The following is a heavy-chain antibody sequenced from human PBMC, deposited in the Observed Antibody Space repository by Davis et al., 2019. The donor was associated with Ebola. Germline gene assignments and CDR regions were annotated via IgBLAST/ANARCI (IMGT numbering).Heavy chain of an antibody. CDR3: ARVPGYCSSTSCYGNYYYGMDV. CDR1: GFTFSNYG. J-gene: IGHJ6*04. V-gene: IGHV3-30*02. Sequence: GGSLRLSCAASGFTFSNYGMHWVRQAPGKGLEWVAFIRYDGSDKYYVESVKGRFMISRDNSKNTLYLQTNSLRGEDTAVYYCARVPGYCSSTSCYGNYYYGMDVWGKGTTVTVSS. D-gene: IGHD2-2*01. CDR2: IRYDGSDK.